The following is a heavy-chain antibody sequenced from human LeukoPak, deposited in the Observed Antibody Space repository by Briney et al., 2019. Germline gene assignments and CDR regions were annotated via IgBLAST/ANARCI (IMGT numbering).Heavy chain of an antibody. CDR3: ARDGASLEWLLLDSYYYYYMDV. CDR2: ISTYNGYT. Sequence: ASVKVSCKASGYTFTSYGINWVRQAPGQGLEWMGWISTYNGYTNYAQNLQGRVTMTTDTSASTVYLELRSLRSDDTAVYYCARDGASLEWLLLDSYYYYYMDVWGKGTTVTVSS. V-gene: IGHV1-18*01. CDR1: GYTFTSYG. D-gene: IGHD3-3*01. J-gene: IGHJ6*03.